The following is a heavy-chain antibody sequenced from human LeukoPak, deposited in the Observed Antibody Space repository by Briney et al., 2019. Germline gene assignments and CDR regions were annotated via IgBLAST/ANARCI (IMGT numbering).Heavy chain of an antibody. V-gene: IGHV1-69*13. CDR3: AISLVLRYFDWLPGT. CDR1: GGTFSSYA. Sequence: GASVKVSCKASGGTFSSYAISWVRQAPGQGLEWMGGIIPIFGTANYAQKFQGRVTITADGSTSTAYMELSSVRSEDTAVYYCAISLVLRYFDWLPGTWGQGTLVTVSS. D-gene: IGHD3-9*01. CDR2: IIPIFGTA. J-gene: IGHJ4*02.